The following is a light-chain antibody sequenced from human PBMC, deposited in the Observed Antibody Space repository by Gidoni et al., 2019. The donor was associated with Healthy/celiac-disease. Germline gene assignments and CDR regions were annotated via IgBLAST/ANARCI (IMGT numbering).Light chain of an antibody. V-gene: IGKV1-33*01. Sequence: DIQMTQSPSSLSASVGGRVTISCQASQDISNYVNLYQQKPGKAPKLLIYDASNLETGVPSRFSGSGSGTDFTLTISSLQHEDIATYYCQQYDNLFTFGGGTKVEIK. J-gene: IGKJ4*01. CDR1: QDISNY. CDR2: DAS. CDR3: QQYDNLFT.